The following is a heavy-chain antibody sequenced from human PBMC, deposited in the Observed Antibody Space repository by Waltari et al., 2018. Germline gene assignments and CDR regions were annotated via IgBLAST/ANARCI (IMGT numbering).Heavy chain of an antibody. CDR3: ARDLGDTAMANSEGD. CDR1: GYTFTAYY. D-gene: IGHD5-18*01. Sequence: QVQLVQSGAEVMKPGASLKVSCKASGYTFTAYYMHWVRQAPGQGLEWMGWINPNTGGTNYAQKFQGRVTMTRDTSISTAYLEMNRLRNDDTAVYYCARDLGDTAMANSEGDWGQGTLVTVSA. J-gene: IGHJ4*02. V-gene: IGHV1-2*02. CDR2: INPNTGGT.